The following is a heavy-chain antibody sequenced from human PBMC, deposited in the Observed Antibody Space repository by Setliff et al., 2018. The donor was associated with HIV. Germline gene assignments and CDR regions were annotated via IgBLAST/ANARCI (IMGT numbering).Heavy chain of an antibody. CDR3: ARAPGPYGDYNWFDP. Sequence: SSETLSLTCTVSGGSISSGDYYWSWIRQPPGKGLEWIGNIYDSESTYYNPSLKSRVTISVDTSKNQFSLKLNPVTAADTAVYYCARAPGPYGDYNWFDPWGQGALVTVSS. V-gene: IGHV4-30-4*08. D-gene: IGHD4-17*01. CDR2: IYDSEST. CDR1: GGSISSGDYY. J-gene: IGHJ5*02.